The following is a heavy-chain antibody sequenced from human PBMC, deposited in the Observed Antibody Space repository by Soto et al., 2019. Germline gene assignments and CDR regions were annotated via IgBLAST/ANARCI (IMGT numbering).Heavy chain of an antibody. D-gene: IGHD2-2*01. CDR1: GFTFSSYS. CDR3: ARKYCSSTTCPDYYFDY. CDR2: ISSSSSYI. Sequence: PGGSLRLSCAAPGFTFSSYSMNWVRQAPGKGLEWVSSISSSSSYIYYTDSVKGRFTISRDNAKNSLYLQMNSLRAEDTAVYYCARKYCSSTTCPDYYFDYWGQGTLVTVSS. J-gene: IGHJ4*02. V-gene: IGHV3-21*01.